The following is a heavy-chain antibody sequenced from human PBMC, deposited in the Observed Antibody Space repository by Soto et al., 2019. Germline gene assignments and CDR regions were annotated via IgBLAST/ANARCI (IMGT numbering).Heavy chain of an antibody. Sequence: GASVKLSCKASGYTFANYAMHWVRQAPGQRLEWMGWINAGNGNTKYSQKFQGRVTITRDTSASTAYMELSSLRSEDTAVYYCARSIVVVTSFDYWGQGTLVTVSS. J-gene: IGHJ4*02. D-gene: IGHD3-22*01. CDR1: GYTFANYA. V-gene: IGHV1-3*01. CDR2: INAGNGNT. CDR3: ARSIVVVTSFDY.